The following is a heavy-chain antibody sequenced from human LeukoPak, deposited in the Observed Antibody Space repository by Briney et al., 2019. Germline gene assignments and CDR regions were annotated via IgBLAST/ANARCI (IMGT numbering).Heavy chain of an antibody. CDR3: ARAPESSGYYYNYYYYMDV. CDR1: GGSFSGYY. CDR2: INHSGST. D-gene: IGHD3-22*01. J-gene: IGHJ6*03. V-gene: IGHV4-34*01. Sequence: SETLSLTCAVYGGSFSGYYWSWIRQPPGKGLEWIGEINHSGSTNYNPSLKSRVTISVDTSENQFSLKLSSVTAADTAVYYCARAPESSGYYYNYYYYMDVWGKGTTVTVSS.